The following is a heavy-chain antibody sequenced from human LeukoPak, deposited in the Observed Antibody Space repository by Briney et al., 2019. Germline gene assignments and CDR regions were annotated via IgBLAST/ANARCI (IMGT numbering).Heavy chain of an antibody. CDR1: GGSISSSSYY. V-gene: IGHV4-39*01. J-gene: IGHJ3*02. D-gene: IGHD3-22*01. CDR3: ARHFGVVVVITTALDI. Sequence: SETLSLTCTVSGGSISSSSYYWGWIRQPPGKGLEWIGSIYYSGSTYYNPSLKSRVTISVDTSKNQFSLKLSSVTAADTAVYYCARHFGVVVVITTALDIWGQGTMVTVSS. CDR2: IYYSGST.